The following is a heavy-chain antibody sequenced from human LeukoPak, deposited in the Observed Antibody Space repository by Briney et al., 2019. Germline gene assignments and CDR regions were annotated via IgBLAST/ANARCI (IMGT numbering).Heavy chain of an antibody. J-gene: IGHJ6*03. CDR1: GGSISGHY. D-gene: IGHD5-12*01. Sequence: SETLSLTCTVSGGSISGHYWSWIRQPPGKGLEWIGYVYYSGSTNYNPSLKSRVTISVDTSKNQFSLKLSSVTAADTAVYYCARCQGVVATLNYYYYYYMDVWGKGTTVTVSS. V-gene: IGHV4-59*11. CDR2: VYYSGST. CDR3: ARCQGVVATLNYYYYYYMDV.